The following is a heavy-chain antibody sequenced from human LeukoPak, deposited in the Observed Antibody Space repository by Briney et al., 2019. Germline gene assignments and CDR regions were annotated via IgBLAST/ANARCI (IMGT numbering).Heavy chain of an antibody. V-gene: IGHV4-39*07. CDR2: IYYSGST. J-gene: IGHJ4*02. D-gene: IGHD6-13*01. CDR1: GGSISSYY. CDR3: ARDLFRSWSIDY. Sequence: SETLSLTCTVSGGSISSYYWGWIRQPPGKGLEWIGSIYYSGSTYYNPSLKSRVTISVDTSKNQFSLKLSSVTAADTAVYYCARDLFRSWSIDYWGQGTLVTVSS.